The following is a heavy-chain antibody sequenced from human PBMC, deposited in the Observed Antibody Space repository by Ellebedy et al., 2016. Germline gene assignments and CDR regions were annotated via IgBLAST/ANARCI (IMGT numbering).Heavy chain of an antibody. D-gene: IGHD3-10*01. J-gene: IGHJ2*01. CDR3: AGSSSAYWYFDL. CDR1: GGSFSGYY. CDR2: INHSGST. Sequence: SETLSLXCAVYGGSFSGYYWSWIRQPPGKGLEWIGEINHSGSTNYNPSLKSRVTISVDTSKNQFSLKLSSVTAADTAVYYCAGSSSAYWYFDLWGRGTLVTVSS. V-gene: IGHV4-34*01.